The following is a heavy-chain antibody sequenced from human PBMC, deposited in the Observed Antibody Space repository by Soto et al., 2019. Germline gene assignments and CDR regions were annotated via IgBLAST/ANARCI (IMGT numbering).Heavy chain of an antibody. Sequence: SETLSLTCTVSGGSISSYYWSWIRQPPGKGLEWIGYIYYSGSTNYNPSLKSRVTISVDTSKNQFSLYLQMNSLRTEDTALYYCAKGDGYNYDGAFDIWGQGTMVTVSS. V-gene: IGHV4-59*01. J-gene: IGHJ3*02. CDR3: AKGDGYNYDGAFDI. CDR1: GGSISSYY. CDR2: IYYSGST. D-gene: IGHD5-12*01.